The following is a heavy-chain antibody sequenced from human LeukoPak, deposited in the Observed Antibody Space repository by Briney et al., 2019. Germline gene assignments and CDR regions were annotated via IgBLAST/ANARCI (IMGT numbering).Heavy chain of an antibody. CDR1: GFTFSSYE. D-gene: IGHD3-10*01. CDR3: AREGLLWFGEFIDY. J-gene: IGHJ4*02. V-gene: IGHV3-48*03. CDR2: ISSSGSTI. Sequence: QSGGSLRLSCAASGFTFSSYEMNWVRQAPGKGLEWVSYISSSGSTIYYADSVKGRFTISRDNAKNSLYLQMNSLRAEDTAVYYCAREGLLWFGEFIDYWGQGTLVTVSS.